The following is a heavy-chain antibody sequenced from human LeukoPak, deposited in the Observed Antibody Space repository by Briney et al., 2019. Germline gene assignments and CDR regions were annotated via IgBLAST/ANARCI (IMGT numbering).Heavy chain of an antibody. CDR2: ISSSGSTI. CDR3: ARDLGHSYGYFDADGHDY. Sequence: TGGSLRVSCAASGYTFSSYEMNWVRQAPGKGLEWVSYISSSGSTIYYADSVKGRFTISRDNAKNSLYLQMNSLRAEDTAVYYCARDLGHSYGYFDADGHDYWGQGTLVTVSS. D-gene: IGHD5-18*01. J-gene: IGHJ4*02. CDR1: GYTFSSYE. V-gene: IGHV3-48*03.